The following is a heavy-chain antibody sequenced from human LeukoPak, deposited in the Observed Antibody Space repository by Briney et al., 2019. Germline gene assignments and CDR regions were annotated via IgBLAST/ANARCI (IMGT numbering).Heavy chain of an antibody. CDR3: ARVAPTASVWGSYRRFYFDY. D-gene: IGHD3-16*02. J-gene: IGHJ4*02. Sequence: PSETLSLTCTVSGGSISSYYWSWIRQPPGKGLEWIGYIYYSGSTNYNPSLKSRVTISVDTSKNQFSLKLSSVTAADTAVYYCARVAPTASVWGSYRRFYFDYWGQGTLVTVSS. CDR2: IYYSGST. CDR1: GGSISSYY. V-gene: IGHV4-59*01.